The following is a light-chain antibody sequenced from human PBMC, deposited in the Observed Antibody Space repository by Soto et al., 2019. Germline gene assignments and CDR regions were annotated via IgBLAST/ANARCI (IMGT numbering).Light chain of an antibody. J-gene: IGKJ4*01. CDR1: QTINNF. Sequence: EVVLTQSPATLSLSPGERATLACRASQTINNFLAWYQQKPGQAPRLLIYDASSRAAGVPGRFSGSGSGTDFTLTITSLEPEDFALYHCQKSSTGTFGGGTKV. CDR3: QKSSTGT. CDR2: DAS. V-gene: IGKV3-11*01.